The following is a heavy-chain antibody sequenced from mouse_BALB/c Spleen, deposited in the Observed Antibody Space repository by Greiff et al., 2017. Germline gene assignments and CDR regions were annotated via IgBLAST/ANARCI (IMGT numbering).Heavy chain of an antibody. D-gene: IGHD1-2*01. J-gene: IGHJ2*01. CDR1: GFNIKDTY. CDR2: IDPANGNT. V-gene: IGHV14-3*02. Sequence: VQLKESGAELVKPGASVKLSCTASGFNIKDTYMHWVKQRPEQGLEWIGRIDPANGNTKYDPKFQGKATITADTSSNTAYLQLSSLTSEDTAVYYCARAGYGVYFDYWGQGTTLTVSS. CDR3: ARAGYGVYFDY.